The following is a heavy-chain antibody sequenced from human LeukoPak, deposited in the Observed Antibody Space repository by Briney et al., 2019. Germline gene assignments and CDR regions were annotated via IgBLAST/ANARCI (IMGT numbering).Heavy chain of an antibody. CDR3: ARGYYDSSGYYPTAHTVDY. J-gene: IGHJ4*02. CDR1: GGSISSSSYY. CDR2: IYYSGST. V-gene: IGHV4-39*01. Sequence: PSETLSLTCTVSGGSISSSSYYWGWIRQPPGKGLEWIGSIYYSGSTYYNPSLKGRVTISVDTSKNQFSLKLSSVTAADTAVYYCARGYYDSSGYYPTAHTVDYWGQGTLVTVSS. D-gene: IGHD3-22*01.